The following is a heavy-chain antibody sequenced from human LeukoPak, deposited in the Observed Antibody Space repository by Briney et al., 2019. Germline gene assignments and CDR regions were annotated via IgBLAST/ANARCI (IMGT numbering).Heavy chain of an antibody. CDR1: GFTLRSYW. CDR3: ARGRWEQYYFDY. D-gene: IGHD4-23*01. J-gene: IGHJ4*02. Sequence: GGSLRLSCAASGFTLRSYWMHWVRQVPGKGLVWVSRINSDGSSTAYADSVKGRFTISRDNAKNSLYLQMNSLRDEDTAVYYCARGRWEQYYFDYWGQGTLVTVSS. CDR2: INSDGSST. V-gene: IGHV3-74*01.